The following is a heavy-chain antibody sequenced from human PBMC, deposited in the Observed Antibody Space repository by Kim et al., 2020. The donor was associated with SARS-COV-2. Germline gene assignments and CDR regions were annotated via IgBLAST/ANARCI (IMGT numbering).Heavy chain of an antibody. CDR3: AKNDH. V-gene: IGHV3-23*01. CDR2: ITANGGQA. CDR1: GFTFSSIL. J-gene: IGHJ5*02. Sequence: GGSLRLSCAASGFTFSSILMSWFRQAPGMGLEWVASITANGGQAFYADSVKGRFTISRDNSRNTLYLQMNSLRAEDTAMYFCAKNDHLGQGILVTISS.